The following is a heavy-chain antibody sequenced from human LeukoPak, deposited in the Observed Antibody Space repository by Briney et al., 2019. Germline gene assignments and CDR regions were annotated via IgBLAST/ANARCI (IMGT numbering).Heavy chain of an antibody. D-gene: IGHD3-10*01. J-gene: IGHJ6*02. CDR3: ATTRGLLWFGELDRYYYYGMDV. CDR1: GYTLTELS. CDR2: FDPEDGET. V-gene: IGHV1-24*01. Sequence: GASVKVSCKVSGYTLTELSMHWVRQAPGKGLEWMGGFDPEDGETIYAQKFQGRVTMTEDTSTDTAYVELSSLRSGDTAVYYCATTRGLLWFGELDRYYYYGMDVWGQGTTVTVSS.